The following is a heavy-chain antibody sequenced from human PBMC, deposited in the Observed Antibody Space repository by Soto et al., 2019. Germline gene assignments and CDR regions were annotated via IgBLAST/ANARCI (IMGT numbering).Heavy chain of an antibody. CDR3: ARVGDLTWIQLWAQPHYGMDV. V-gene: IGHV1-18*01. CDR1: GYTFTSYG. D-gene: IGHD5-18*01. Sequence: QVQLVQSGAEVKKPGASVKVSYKASGYTFTSYGISWVRQAPGQGLEWMGWISAYNGNTNYAQKLQGRVTMTTDTSTSTAYMELRSLRSDDTAVYYCARVGDLTWIQLWAQPHYGMDVWGQGTTVTVSS. J-gene: IGHJ6*02. CDR2: ISAYNGNT.